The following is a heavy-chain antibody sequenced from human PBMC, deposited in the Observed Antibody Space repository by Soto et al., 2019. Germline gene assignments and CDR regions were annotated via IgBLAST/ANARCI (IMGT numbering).Heavy chain of an antibody. J-gene: IGHJ4*02. CDR3: ARDHCSSTSCYSP. CDR1: GFTFSSYS. Sequence: GGSLRLSCAASGFTFSSYSMNWVRQAPGKGLEWVSSISSSSSYIYYADSVKGRFAISRDNAKNSLYLQMNSLRAEDTAVYYCARDHCSSTSCYSPWGQGTLVTVSS. CDR2: ISSSSSYI. D-gene: IGHD2-2*01. V-gene: IGHV3-21*01.